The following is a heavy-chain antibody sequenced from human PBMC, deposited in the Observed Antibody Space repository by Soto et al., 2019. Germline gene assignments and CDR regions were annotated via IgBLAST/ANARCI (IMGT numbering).Heavy chain of an antibody. J-gene: IGHJ4*02. D-gene: IGHD5-12*01. CDR3: ATPSGLLGQYSALPDN. CDR1: GGTFSHST. V-gene: IGHV1-69*08. Sequence: SVKVSCKASGGTFSHSTVAWVRQAPGHRPEWMGMIIPMFGSTNSAQKFRDRVTLSADTYTNTAYMELSSLRSEDTAVYYCATPSGLLGQYSALPDNWGQGALVTVSS. CDR2: IIPMFGST.